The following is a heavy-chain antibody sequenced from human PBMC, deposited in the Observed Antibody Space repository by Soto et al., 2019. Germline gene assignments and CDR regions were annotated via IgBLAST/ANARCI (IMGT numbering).Heavy chain of an antibody. Sequence: QVPLVQSGPDLKRPGASMKVSCKASGYTFTSYGIRWVRQAPGQGLEWMAWISPLKGRTQYSQKAQGRVTLSTDTSSNTAYMEMTTLRVDDTAVYYCAMDYGDRPEYFKHWGQGTLVTVS. J-gene: IGHJ1*01. V-gene: IGHV1-18*04. CDR1: GYTFTSYG. CDR2: ISPLKGRT. CDR3: AMDYGDRPEYFKH. D-gene: IGHD4-17*01.